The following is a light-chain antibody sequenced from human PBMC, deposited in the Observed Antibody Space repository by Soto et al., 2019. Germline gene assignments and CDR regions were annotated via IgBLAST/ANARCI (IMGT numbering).Light chain of an antibody. CDR2: KAS. V-gene: IGKV1-5*03. J-gene: IGKJ5*01. CDR3: QQYTSYFIT. Sequence: DIQMPQSPSTLSSSVGDRVTITCRASQSISSWLAWYQQKPEKAPKLLIYKASSLESGVPSRFSGSESGTAFTLTISSLQPDDFATYYCQQYTSYFITCGQGTRLAIK. CDR1: QSISSW.